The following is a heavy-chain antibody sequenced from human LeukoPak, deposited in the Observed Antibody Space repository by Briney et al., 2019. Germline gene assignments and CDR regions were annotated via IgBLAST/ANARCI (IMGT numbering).Heavy chain of an antibody. V-gene: IGHV3-48*04. D-gene: IGHD2-15*01. CDR1: GFTFSSYS. CDR2: ISSSSSTI. J-gene: IGHJ4*02. Sequence: PGGSLRLSCAASGFTFSSYSMNWVRQAPGKGLEWVSYISSSSSTIYYADSVKGRFTISRDNAKNSLYLQMNSLRAEDTAVYYCARDCSGGSCYLTPYYFDYWGQGTLVTVSS. CDR3: ARDCSGGSCYLTPYYFDY.